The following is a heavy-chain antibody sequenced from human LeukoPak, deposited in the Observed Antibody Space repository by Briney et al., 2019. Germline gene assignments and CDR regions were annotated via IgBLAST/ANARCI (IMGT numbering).Heavy chain of an antibody. Sequence: ASVKVSCKASGYTFTGYYMHWVRQAPGQGLEWMGWMNPNSGNTGYAQKFQGRVTITRNTSISTAYMELSSLRSEDTAVYYCARGGDTAMAASGYFQHWGQGTLVTVSS. V-gene: IGHV1-8*03. CDR3: ARGGDTAMAASGYFQH. CDR1: GYTFTGYY. J-gene: IGHJ1*01. D-gene: IGHD5-18*01. CDR2: MNPNSGNT.